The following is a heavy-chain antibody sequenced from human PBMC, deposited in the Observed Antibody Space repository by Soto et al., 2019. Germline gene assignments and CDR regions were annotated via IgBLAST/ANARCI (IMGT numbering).Heavy chain of an antibody. Sequence: SETLSLTCTVSGGSISSYYWSWIRQPPGKGLEWIGYIYYSGSTNYNPSLKSRVTISVDTPKNQFSLKLSSVTAADTAVYYCARGQTITIFGVVSSNWFDPWGQGTLVTVSS. CDR2: IYYSGST. CDR1: GGSISSYY. J-gene: IGHJ5*02. V-gene: IGHV4-59*01. CDR3: ARGQTITIFGVVSSNWFDP. D-gene: IGHD3-3*01.